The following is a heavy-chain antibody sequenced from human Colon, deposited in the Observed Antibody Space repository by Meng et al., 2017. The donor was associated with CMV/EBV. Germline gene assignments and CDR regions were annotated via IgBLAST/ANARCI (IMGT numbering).Heavy chain of an antibody. V-gene: IGHV3-21*01. CDR3: ARGQWLGNYFDY. Sequence: GSLRLSCAASGFTFSSYSMNWVRQAPGKGLEWVSSISSSSSYIYYADSVKGRFTISRDNAKNSLYLQMNSLRAEDTAVYYCARGQWLGNYFDYWGQGTLVTVSS. D-gene: IGHD6-19*01. J-gene: IGHJ4*02. CDR1: GFTFSSYS. CDR2: ISSSSSYI.